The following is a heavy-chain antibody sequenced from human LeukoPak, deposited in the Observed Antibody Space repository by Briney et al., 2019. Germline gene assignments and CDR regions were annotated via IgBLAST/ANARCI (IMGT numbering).Heavy chain of an antibody. CDR3: ARGTSSSWYQGAAFDI. Sequence: PGGSLRLSCAASGFNFDDYVMSWVRQAPGKGLEYVSAISSNGGSTYYANSVKGRFTISRDNSKNTLYLQMGSLRAEDMAVYYCARGTSSSWYQGAAFDIWGQGTMVTVSS. CDR1: GFNFDDYV. V-gene: IGHV3-64*01. CDR2: ISSNGGST. D-gene: IGHD6-13*01. J-gene: IGHJ3*02.